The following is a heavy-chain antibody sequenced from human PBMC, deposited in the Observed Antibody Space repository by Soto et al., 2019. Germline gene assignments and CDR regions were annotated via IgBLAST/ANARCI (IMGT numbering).Heavy chain of an antibody. D-gene: IGHD1-1*01. CDR3: ARDYRYPFDY. J-gene: IGHJ4*02. V-gene: IGHV3-7*01. Sequence: PGGSLRLSCAASGFTFSSYRMNWVRQAPGKGLEWAANINQDGSQKDYVDFVKGRFTISRDNARNSLYLQMNSLRAEDTAVYYCARDYRYPFDYWGQGNLVTVSS. CDR1: GFTFSSYR. CDR2: INQDGSQK.